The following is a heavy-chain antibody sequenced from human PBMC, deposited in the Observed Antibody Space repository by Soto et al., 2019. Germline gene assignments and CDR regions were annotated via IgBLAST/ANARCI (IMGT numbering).Heavy chain of an antibody. D-gene: IGHD2-15*01. J-gene: IGHJ4*02. V-gene: IGHV1-18*01. Sequence: QVQLVQSAAEVKKPGASVKVSCKASGYTLTNYAISWVRQAPGQGPEWMGWINTYNGNSNYAQKFQGRVTMTTDTSTNTAYMELRSLTSDDTAVYYCAIDCTGGSCFCSYWGQGTLVTVSS. CDR3: AIDCTGGSCFCSY. CDR1: GYTLTNYA. CDR2: INTYNGNS.